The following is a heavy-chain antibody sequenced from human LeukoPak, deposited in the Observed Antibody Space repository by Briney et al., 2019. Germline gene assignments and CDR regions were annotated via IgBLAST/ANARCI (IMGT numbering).Heavy chain of an antibody. V-gene: IGHV3-53*04. D-gene: IGHD6-19*01. J-gene: IGHJ3*02. CDR2: IYSGGST. CDR3: ARYGVGRGWYYAFDI. Sequence: GGSLRLSCAASGFTFSKAWMIWVRQAPGKGLEWVSIIYSGGSTYYADSVKGRFTISRHNSKNTLYLQMNSLRAEDTAMYYCARYGVGRGWYYAFDIWGQGTMVTVSS. CDR1: GFTFSKAW.